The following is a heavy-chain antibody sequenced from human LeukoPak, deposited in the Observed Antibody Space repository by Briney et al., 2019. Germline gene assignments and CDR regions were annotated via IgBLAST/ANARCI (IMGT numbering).Heavy chain of an antibody. J-gene: IGHJ3*02. CDR2: ISSSGGTI. Sequence: GSLRLSCLVSGFTFSSYEMNWVRQAPGKGLEWVGYISSSGGTIYHADSVKGRFTISRDNAKNSLYLQMNSLRAEDTAVYSCARDLSRFTLIRHLDAFDIWGQGTMVTVSS. D-gene: IGHD3-22*01. CDR1: GFTFSSYE. CDR3: ARDLSRFTLIRHLDAFDI. V-gene: IGHV3-48*03.